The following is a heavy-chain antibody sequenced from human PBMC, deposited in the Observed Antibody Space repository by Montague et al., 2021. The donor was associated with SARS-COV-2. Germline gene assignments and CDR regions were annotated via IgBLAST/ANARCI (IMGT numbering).Heavy chain of an antibody. CDR1: GGSFSGYY. CDR3: AKDRAVVRAAKIVVAFDL. D-gene: IGHD2-2*01. V-gene: IGHV4-34*01. Sequence: SETLSLTCAVYGGSFSGYYWSWLRQSPRNGLEWIAEINHSGTANYNPSLKSRVSISVDTSKNQFTLKLTPVTAADTAVYYCAKDRAVVRAAKIVVAFDLWGQGTMVTVSS. J-gene: IGHJ3*01. CDR2: INHSGTA.